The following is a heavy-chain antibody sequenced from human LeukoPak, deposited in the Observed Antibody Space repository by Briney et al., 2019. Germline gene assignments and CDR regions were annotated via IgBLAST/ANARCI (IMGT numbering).Heavy chain of an antibody. D-gene: IGHD3-10*01. CDR1: GGSISSSSYY. CDR3: ARLSTIQRSYSFDY. J-gene: IGHJ4*02. V-gene: IGHV4-39*01. Sequence: SETPSLTCTVSGGSISSSSYYWGWIRQPPGKGLEWIGGIYYSGSTYYNPSLKSRVTISVDTSKNQFSLKLSSVTAADTAVYYCARLSTIQRSYSFDYWGQGTLVTVSS. CDR2: IYYSGST.